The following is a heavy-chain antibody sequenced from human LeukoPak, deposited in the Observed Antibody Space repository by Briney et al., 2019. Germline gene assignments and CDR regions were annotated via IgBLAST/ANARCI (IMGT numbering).Heavy chain of an antibody. Sequence: SETLSLTCTVSGYSISSGYYWGWIRPPPGKGLEWIGRIYCSGSTYHNPSLKSRVTISVDTSKNVFSLKLSSVTAADTAVYYCARRRRGDISTGYFRYFDYWGQGTLVTVSS. V-gene: IGHV4-38-2*02. CDR1: GYSISSGYY. CDR2: IYCSGST. CDR3: ARRRRGDISTGYFRYFDY. D-gene: IGHD3-9*01. J-gene: IGHJ4*02.